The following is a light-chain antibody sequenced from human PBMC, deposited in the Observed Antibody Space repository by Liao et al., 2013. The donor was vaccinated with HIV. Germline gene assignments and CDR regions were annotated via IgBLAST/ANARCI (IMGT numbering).Light chain of an antibody. CDR1: NIGSQS. CDR2: SDR. CDR3: QVWDRSSDEGV. Sequence: SYELTQPPSVSVAPGKTATLTCGGNNIGSQSVHWYQQKPGQAPILVIYSDRDRPSGIPERFSGSKSGNTATLTISGVEAGDEADYYCQVWDRSSDEGVFGGGTKVTVL. J-gene: IGLJ2*01. V-gene: IGLV3-21*01.